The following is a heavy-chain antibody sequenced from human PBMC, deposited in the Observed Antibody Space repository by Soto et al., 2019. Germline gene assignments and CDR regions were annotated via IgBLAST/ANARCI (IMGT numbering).Heavy chain of an antibody. D-gene: IGHD5-18*01. Sequence: GESLKISCNGSGYTFTTYWICWVRQMPWKGLEWMGIISPGDSDTTYSPSFQGQVTMSADKSTSTAYLQWSSLKASDTAMYYCTRGLGTAVVGDSWGQGTLVTVSS. CDR1: GYTFTTYW. CDR2: ISPGDSDT. CDR3: TRGLGTAVVGDS. J-gene: IGHJ4*02. V-gene: IGHV5-51*01.